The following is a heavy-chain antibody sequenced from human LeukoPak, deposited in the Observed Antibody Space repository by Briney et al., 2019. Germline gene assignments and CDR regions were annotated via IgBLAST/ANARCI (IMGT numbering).Heavy chain of an antibody. J-gene: IGHJ4*02. CDR1: VFSVSNNY. Sequence: GGSLRLSCAASVFSVSNNYMNWVRQAPGKGLEWVSVIYSGGNTYYADSVKGRFTISRDNFKNRLFLQMKSLRAEDTAVYYCARGPGRKSPLDYWGQGTLVTVSS. V-gene: IGHV3-53*01. CDR2: IYSGGNT. D-gene: IGHD1-1*01. CDR3: ARGPGRKSPLDY.